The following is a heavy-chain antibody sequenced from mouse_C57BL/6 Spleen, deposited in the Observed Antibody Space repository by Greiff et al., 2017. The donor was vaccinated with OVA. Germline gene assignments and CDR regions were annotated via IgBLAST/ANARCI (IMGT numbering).Heavy chain of an antibody. CDR2: ISYDGSN. D-gene: IGHD3-3*01. Sequence: EVKLMESGPGLVKPSQSLSLTCSVTGYSITSGYYWNWIRQFPGNKLEWMGYISYDGSNNYNPSLKNGISITRDTSKNQFFLKFDDVTTEYTATYYCGRGDRFAYWGQGTLVTVSA. V-gene: IGHV3-6*01. J-gene: IGHJ3*01. CDR3: GRGDRFAY. CDR1: GYSITSGYY.